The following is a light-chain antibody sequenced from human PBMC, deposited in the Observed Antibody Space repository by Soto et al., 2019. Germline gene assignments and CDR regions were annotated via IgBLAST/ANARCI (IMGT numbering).Light chain of an antibody. V-gene: IGLV2-14*03. Sequence: QSVLTQPSSVSGSPGQSITISCTGTSSDVGGYNYVSWYQHHPDKAPKLVIYDVTNRPSGVSNRFSGSTAGNPASLTISGLQAEDEADYYCNSYTGSATPYVFGTGTKLTVL. CDR2: DVT. CDR1: SSDVGGYNY. CDR3: NSYTGSATPYV. J-gene: IGLJ1*01.